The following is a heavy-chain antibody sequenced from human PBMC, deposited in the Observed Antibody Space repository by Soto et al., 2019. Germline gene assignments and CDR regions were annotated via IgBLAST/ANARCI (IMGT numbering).Heavy chain of an antibody. CDR1: AFTFNRHA. D-gene: IGHD3-16*01. Sequence: LSCVGSAFTFNRHALAGVRQAPGKGLGWVSAISGSGSSTSDSESVQFRFTISRDNTNNTLYLQINSLSAEDTATYYCASTPGVITMISAFDHCGQPSPVSV. CDR2: ISGSGSST. J-gene: IGHJ4*02. V-gene: IGHV3-23*01. CDR3: ASTPGVITMISAFDH.